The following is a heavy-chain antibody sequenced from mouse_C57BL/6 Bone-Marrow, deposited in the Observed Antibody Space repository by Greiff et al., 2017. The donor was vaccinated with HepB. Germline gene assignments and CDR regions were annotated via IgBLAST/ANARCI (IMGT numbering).Heavy chain of an antibody. CDR1: GYTFTSYW. Sequence: QVQLQQPGAELVKPGASLKLSCKASGYTFTSYWMQWVKQRPGQGLEWIGEIDPSDSYTNYNQKFKGKATLTVDTSSSTAYMQLSSLTSEDSAVYYCARDGYYFYYAMDYWGQGTSVTVSS. CDR2: IDPSDSYT. V-gene: IGHV1-50*01. CDR3: ARDGYYFYYAMDY. D-gene: IGHD2-3*01. J-gene: IGHJ4*01.